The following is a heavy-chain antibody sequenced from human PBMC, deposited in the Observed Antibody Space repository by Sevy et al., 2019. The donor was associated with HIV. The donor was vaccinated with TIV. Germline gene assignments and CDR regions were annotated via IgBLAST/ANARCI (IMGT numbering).Heavy chain of an antibody. CDR3: ARVLYYDSSGYSPPGY. J-gene: IGHJ4*02. D-gene: IGHD3-22*01. CDR1: GFTFSSYS. Sequence: GGSLRLSCAASGFTFSSYSMNWVRQAPGKGLEWVSSISSSSSYIYYADSVKGRFTISRDNAKNSLYLQMNSLRAEETAVYYCARVLYYDSSGYSPPGYWGQGTLVTVSS. V-gene: IGHV3-21*01. CDR2: ISSSSSYI.